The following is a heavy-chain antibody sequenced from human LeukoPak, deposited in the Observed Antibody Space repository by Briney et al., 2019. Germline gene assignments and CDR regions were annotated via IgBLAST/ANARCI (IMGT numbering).Heavy chain of an antibody. CDR2: ISSSSSYI. CDR1: GFTFSSYS. J-gene: IGHJ6*02. V-gene: IGHV3-21*01. Sequence: AGSLRLSCSASGFTFSSYSMNWVRPAPGKGLEWVSSISSSSSYIYYADSVKGRFTYSRDNAKNSLYLQMNSLRAEDTAVYYCARDRMITFGGVYYYGMDVWGQGTTVTASS. CDR3: ARDRMITFGGVYYYGMDV. D-gene: IGHD3-16*01.